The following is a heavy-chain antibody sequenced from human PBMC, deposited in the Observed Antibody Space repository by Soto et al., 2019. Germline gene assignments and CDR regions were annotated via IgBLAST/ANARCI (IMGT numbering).Heavy chain of an antibody. V-gene: IGHV3-30-3*01. CDR3: ARAKGEVGDFDY. D-gene: IGHD1-26*01. J-gene: IGHJ4*02. Sequence: PGGSLRLSCAASGFTFSSYAMHWVRQAPGKGLEWVAVISYDGSNKYYADSVKGRFTISRDNSKNTLYLQMNSLRAEDTAVYYCARAKGEVGDFDYWGQGTLVTVSS. CDR2: ISYDGSNK. CDR1: GFTFSSYA.